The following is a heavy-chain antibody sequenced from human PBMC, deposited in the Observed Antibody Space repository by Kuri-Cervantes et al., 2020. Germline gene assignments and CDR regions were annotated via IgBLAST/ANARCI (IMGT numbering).Heavy chain of an antibody. V-gene: IGHV1-18*01. D-gene: IGHD2-2*01. Sequence: ASVKVSCKASGYTFTSYGIGWVRQAPGQGLEWMGWISAYNGNTNYAQKLQGRVTMIRNTSISTAYMELSSLRSEDTAVYYCARLYPIVVVPAAIYGMDVWGQGTTVTVSS. CDR3: ARLYPIVVVPAAIYGMDV. J-gene: IGHJ6*02. CDR2: ISAYNGNT. CDR1: GYTFTSYG.